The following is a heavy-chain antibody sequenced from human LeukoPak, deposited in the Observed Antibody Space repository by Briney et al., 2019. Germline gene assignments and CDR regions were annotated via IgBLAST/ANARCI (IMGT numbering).Heavy chain of an antibody. CDR1: GGSLGDQR. CDR2: IHTSGTT. Sequence: PSETLSLTCIVSGGSLGDQRWTWIRQPAGKGLEWIGHIHTSGTTIYNPSLKSRVTMSVDTSKNQFSLKLSSVTAADTAVYYCARAAQAYYYYYYMDVWGKGTTVTVSS. CDR3: ARAAQAYYYYYYMDV. V-gene: IGHV4-4*07. J-gene: IGHJ6*03.